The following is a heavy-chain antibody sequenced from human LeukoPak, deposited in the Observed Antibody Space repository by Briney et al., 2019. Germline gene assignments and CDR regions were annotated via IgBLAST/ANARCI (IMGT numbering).Heavy chain of an antibody. CDR3: ARYGSWYFNDFDY. D-gene: IGHD6-13*01. CDR2: INHSGST. Sequence: PSETLSLTCTVSGGSISDYYWSWIRQPPGKGLEWIGEINHSGSTNYNPSLKSRVTISVDTSKNQFSLKLSSVTAADTAVYYCARYGSWYFNDFDYWGQGTLVTVSS. J-gene: IGHJ4*02. V-gene: IGHV4-34*01. CDR1: GGSISDYY.